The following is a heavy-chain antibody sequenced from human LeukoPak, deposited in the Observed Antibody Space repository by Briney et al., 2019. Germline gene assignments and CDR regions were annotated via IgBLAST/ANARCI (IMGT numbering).Heavy chain of an antibody. CDR1: GDSISAYS. D-gene: IGHD3-10*01. V-gene: IGHV4-59*01. J-gene: IGHJ4*02. Sequence: PSETLSLTCTVSGDSISAYSWSWMRQSPGKGLEWIGLIYYSGNTNYNPSLKSRVTISVDTSKNQFSLKLSSVTAADTAVYYCARAAMVRGVAIIDYWGQGTLVTVSS. CDR3: ARAAMVRGVAIIDY. CDR2: IYYSGNT.